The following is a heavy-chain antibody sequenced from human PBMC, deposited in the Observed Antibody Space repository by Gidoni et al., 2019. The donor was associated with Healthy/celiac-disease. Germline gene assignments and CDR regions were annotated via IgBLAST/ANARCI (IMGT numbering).Heavy chain of an antibody. V-gene: IGHV3-33*01. Sequence: QVQLVESGGGVVQPGRSLRLSCAASGFTFSSYGMHWVRQAPGKGLEWVAVIWYDGSNKYYADSVKGRFTISRDNSKNTLYLQMNSLRAEDTAVYYCARGPDCSGGSCYPTHLDYWGQGTLVTVSS. CDR1: GFTFSSYG. CDR2: IWYDGSNK. J-gene: IGHJ4*02. CDR3: ARGPDCSGGSCYPTHLDY. D-gene: IGHD2-15*01.